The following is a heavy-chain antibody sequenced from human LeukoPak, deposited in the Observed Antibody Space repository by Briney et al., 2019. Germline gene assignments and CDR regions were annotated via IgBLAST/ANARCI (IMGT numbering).Heavy chain of an antibody. V-gene: IGHV3-21*01. CDR3: AREIRSSSVFDY. Sequence: NPGGSLRLSCAASGFTFSSYPMHWVRQAPGKGLEWVSSISSRSSYIYYADSVKGRFTISRDNAKNSLYLQMNSLGAEDTAVYYCAREIRSSSVFDYWGQGTLVTVSS. D-gene: IGHD6-6*01. CDR2: ISSRSSYI. J-gene: IGHJ4*02. CDR1: GFTFSSYP.